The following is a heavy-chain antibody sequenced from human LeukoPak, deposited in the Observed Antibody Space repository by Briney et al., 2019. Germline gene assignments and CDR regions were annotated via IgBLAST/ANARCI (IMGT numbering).Heavy chain of an antibody. J-gene: IGHJ4*02. CDR3: ARDQGGSFDY. CDR1: GGSISSSSYY. CDR2: IYTSGST. D-gene: IGHD1-1*01. Sequence: PSETLSLTCTVSGGSISSSSYYWSWIRQPAGKGLEWIGRIYTSGSTNYNPSLKSRVTMSVDTSKNQFSLKLSSVTAADTAVYYCARDQGGSFDYWGQGTLVTVSS. V-gene: IGHV4-61*02.